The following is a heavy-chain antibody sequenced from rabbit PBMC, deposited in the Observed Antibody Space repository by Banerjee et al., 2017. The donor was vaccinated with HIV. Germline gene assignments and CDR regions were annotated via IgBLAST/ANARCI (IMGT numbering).Heavy chain of an antibody. J-gene: IGHJ4*01. Sequence: QSLEESGGGLVQPEGSLTLTCTASGFSFSSSYYMCWVRQAPGKGLEWIGCINTGDDNTFYASWAKGRFTMSKTSTTVTLQMTSLTAADTATYFCARDLAGVIGWNFDLWGPGTLVTVS. V-gene: IGHV1S40*01. CDR1: GFSFSSSYY. D-gene: IGHD4-1*01. CDR3: ARDLAGVIGWNFDL. CDR2: INTGDDNT.